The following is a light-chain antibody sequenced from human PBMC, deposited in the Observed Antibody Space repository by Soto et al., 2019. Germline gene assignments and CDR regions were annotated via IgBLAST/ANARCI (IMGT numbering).Light chain of an antibody. Sequence: IHMTQSASSLSASVGNRVTITCRASQSISRFLNWYQQKQGKAPKLLIFAASSLHSGVASRFSGSGYGTDFNLTISSLQTEDFAFYYCQQSYSNPKTFGQGTNVDI. CDR2: AAS. CDR3: QQSYSNPKT. V-gene: IGKV1-39*01. J-gene: IGKJ1*01. CDR1: QSISRF.